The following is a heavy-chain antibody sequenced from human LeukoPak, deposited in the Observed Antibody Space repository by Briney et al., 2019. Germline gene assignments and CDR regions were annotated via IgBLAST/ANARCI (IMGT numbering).Heavy chain of an antibody. V-gene: IGHV3-33*01. Sequence: PGGSLRLSCAASGFTFSSYGMHWVRQAPGKGLEWVAVIWYDGSNKYYADSVKGRFTISRDNSKNTLYLQMHSLRAEDTAVSYCARGRGVYDILTGSYYFDYWGQGTLVTVSS. J-gene: IGHJ4*02. D-gene: IGHD3-9*01. CDR3: ARGRGVYDILTGSYYFDY. CDR1: GFTFSSYG. CDR2: IWYDGSNK.